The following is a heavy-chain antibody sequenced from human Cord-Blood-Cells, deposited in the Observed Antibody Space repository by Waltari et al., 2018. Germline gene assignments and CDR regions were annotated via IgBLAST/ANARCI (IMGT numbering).Heavy chain of an antibody. Sequence: QVQLVQSGAEVKKPGASVKVSCKASGYTFTSYAMHWVRQAPGQRLEWMGWRNAGNGNTKHSRKFQGRGTITRDTSASTAYMELGRLRSEDTAVYYCARDGGVKAARPDWFDPWGQGTLVTVSS. V-gene: IGHV1-3*01. D-gene: IGHD6-6*01. CDR2: RNAGNGNT. CDR3: ARDGGVKAARPDWFDP. CDR1: GYTFTSYA. J-gene: IGHJ5*02.